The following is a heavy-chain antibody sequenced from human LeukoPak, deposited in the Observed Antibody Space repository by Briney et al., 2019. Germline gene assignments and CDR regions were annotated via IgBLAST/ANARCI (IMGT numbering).Heavy chain of an antibody. CDR2: IIPILGIA. CDR3: AREGLARPCMDV. Sequence: GASVKVSCKASGGTFSSYAISWVRQAPGQGLEWMGRIIPILGIANYAQKFQGRVTITADKSTSTAYMELSSLRSEDTAVYYCAREGLARPCMDVWGQGTTVTVSS. D-gene: IGHD3/OR15-3a*01. CDR1: GGTFSSYA. J-gene: IGHJ6*02. V-gene: IGHV1-69*04.